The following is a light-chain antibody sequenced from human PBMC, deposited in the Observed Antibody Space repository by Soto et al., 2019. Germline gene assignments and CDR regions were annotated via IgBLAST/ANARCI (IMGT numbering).Light chain of an antibody. J-gene: IGLJ3*02. CDR1: RSDIGSYNN. Sequence: QSALTQPASVSGSPGQSITISCTVTRSDIGSYNNVAWYQKHPGKAPRVMIFGVTKRPSGISNRFFGSKSGSTASLTVSGLQAEDEADYFCFSYAGSSIWVFGGGTKVTLL. CDR2: GVT. V-gene: IGLV2-23*02. CDR3: FSYAGSSIWV.